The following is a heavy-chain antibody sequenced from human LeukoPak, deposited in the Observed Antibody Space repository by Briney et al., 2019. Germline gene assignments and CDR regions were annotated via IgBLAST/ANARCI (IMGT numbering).Heavy chain of an antibody. CDR2: MNPNSGNT. CDR3: ARARPNYYYYYGMDV. CDR1: GYTFTSYD. V-gene: IGHV1-8*01. Sequence: ASVKVSCKASGYTFTSYDINWVRQATGQGLEWMGWMNPNSGNTGYAQKFQGRVTMTRNTSISTAYMELSSLRSEDTAVYYCARARPNYYYYYGMDVWAKGPRSPSP. J-gene: IGHJ6*02.